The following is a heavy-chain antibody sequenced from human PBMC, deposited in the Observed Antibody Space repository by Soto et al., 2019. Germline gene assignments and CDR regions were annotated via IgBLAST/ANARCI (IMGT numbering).Heavy chain of an antibody. D-gene: IGHD3-9*01. CDR3: ARLEGLATISYYFDF. CDR1: DDSINSDKYY. CDR2: IYYRGNA. V-gene: IGHV4-39*01. Sequence: PSETLSLTCSVSDDSINSDKYYWGWIRQPPGKGLEWIGSIYYRGNAYYNPSLQTRVTISLDKSKSQFSLKLNSMTAADSAVYFCARLEGLATISYYFDFSGPGALVTVSS. J-gene: IGHJ4*02.